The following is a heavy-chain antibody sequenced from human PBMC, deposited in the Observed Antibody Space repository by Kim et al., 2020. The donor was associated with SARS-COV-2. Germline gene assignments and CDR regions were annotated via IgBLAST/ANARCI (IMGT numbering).Heavy chain of an antibody. Sequence: SETLSLTCTVSGGSISSGGYYWSWIHQHPGKGLEWIGYIYYSGSTYYNPSLKSRVTISVDTSKNQFSLKLSSVTAADTAVYYCARARSTMIVVQHFDYWGQGTLVTVSS. J-gene: IGHJ4*02. CDR1: GGSISSGGYY. CDR2: IYYSGST. D-gene: IGHD3-22*01. V-gene: IGHV4-31*03. CDR3: ARARSTMIVVQHFDY.